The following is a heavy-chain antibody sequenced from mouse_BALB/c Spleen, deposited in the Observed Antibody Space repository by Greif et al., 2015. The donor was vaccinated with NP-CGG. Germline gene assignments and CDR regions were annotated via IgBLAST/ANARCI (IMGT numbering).Heavy chain of an antibody. CDR1: GFTFTDYY. Sequence: EVKLQESGGGLVQPGGSLRLSCATSGFTFTDYYMSWVRQPPGKALEWLGFIRNKPKGYTTEYSASVKGRFTISRDNSRSILYLQMNTLRAEDSATYYCARDINYDDIYWFFDVWGAGTTVTVSS. V-gene: IGHV7-3*02. CDR2: IRNKPKGYTT. D-gene: IGHD2-4*01. J-gene: IGHJ1*01. CDR3: ARDINYDDIYWFFDV.